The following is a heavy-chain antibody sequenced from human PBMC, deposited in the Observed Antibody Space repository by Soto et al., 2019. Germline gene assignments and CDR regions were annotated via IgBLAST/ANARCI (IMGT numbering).Heavy chain of an antibody. D-gene: IGHD1-26*01. CDR1: GGSISGGYY. J-gene: IGHJ4*02. CDR3: ARLGGVDGALWFDY. V-gene: IGHV4-31*03. Sequence: QVQLRESGPRLVKPSETLSLTCTVSGGSISGGYYWTWILQHPGKGLEWIGYIYYSGSTYYNPSLKSRITISVDTSKNQFSLRLSSVTAADTALYYCARLGGVDGALWFDYWGQGTLVTVPQ. CDR2: IYYSGST.